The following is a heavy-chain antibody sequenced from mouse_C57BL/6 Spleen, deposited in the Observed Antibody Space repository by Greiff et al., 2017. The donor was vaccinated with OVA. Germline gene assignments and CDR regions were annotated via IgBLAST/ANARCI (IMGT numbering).Heavy chain of an antibody. V-gene: IGHV1-59*01. J-gene: IGHJ1*03. CDR2: IDPSDSYT. Sequence: QVQLQQPGAELVRPGTSVKLSCKASGYTFTSYWMHWVKQRPGQGLEWIGVIDPSDSYTNYNQKFKGKATLTVDTSSSTAYMQLSSLTSEDSAVYYCARGLSSPSYFDGWGTGTTVTVSS. CDR1: GYTFTSYW. CDR3: ARGLSSPSYFDG. D-gene: IGHD1-1*01.